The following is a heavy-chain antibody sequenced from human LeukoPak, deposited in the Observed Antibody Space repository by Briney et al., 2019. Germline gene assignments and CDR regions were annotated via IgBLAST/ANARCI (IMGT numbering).Heavy chain of an antibody. CDR3: ARYGSGNYYRGDYYYYYVDV. D-gene: IGHD3-10*01. V-gene: IGHV3-48*03. J-gene: IGHJ6*03. CDR1: GFTFSSYE. CDR2: ISSSGSTI. Sequence: GGSLRLSCAASGFTFSSYEMNWVRQAPGKGLEWVSYISSSGSTIYYADSVKGRFTISRDNAKNSLYLQMNSLRAEDTAVYYCARYGSGNYYRGDYYYYYVDVWGKGTTVTVSS.